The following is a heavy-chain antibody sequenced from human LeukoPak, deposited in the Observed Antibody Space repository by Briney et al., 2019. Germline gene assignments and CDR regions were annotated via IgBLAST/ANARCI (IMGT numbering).Heavy chain of an antibody. V-gene: IGHV3-66*01. CDR3: ARDPADSSGYYVAFDI. CDR1: GFTFSSYA. D-gene: IGHD3-22*01. J-gene: IGHJ3*02. CDR2: IYSGGST. Sequence: GGSLRLSCAASGFTFSSYAMSWVRQAPGKGLEWVSVIYSGGSTYYADSVKGRFTISRDNSKNTLYLQMNSLRAEDTAVYYCARDPADSSGYYVAFDIWGQGTMVTVSS.